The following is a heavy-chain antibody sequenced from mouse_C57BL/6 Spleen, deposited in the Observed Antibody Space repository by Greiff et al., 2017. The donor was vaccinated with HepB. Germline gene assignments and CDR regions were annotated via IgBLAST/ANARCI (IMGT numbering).Heavy chain of an antibody. CDR1: GYTFTSYW. J-gene: IGHJ2*01. V-gene: IGHV1-59*01. CDR2: IDPSDIYT. CDR3: GSFDY. Sequence: QVQLQQPGAELVRPGTSVKLSCKASGYTFTSYWMHWVKQRPGQGLEWIGVIDPSDIYTNYNQKFKGKATLTVDTSSSTAYMQLRSLTSEDSAVYYCGSFDYWGQGTTLTVSS.